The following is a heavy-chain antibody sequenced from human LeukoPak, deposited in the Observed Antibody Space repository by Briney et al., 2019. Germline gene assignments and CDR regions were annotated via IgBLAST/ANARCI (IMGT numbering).Heavy chain of an antibody. V-gene: IGHV4-34*01. CDR2: INHSGST. J-gene: IGHJ5*02. D-gene: IGHD4-17*01. CDR1: GGSFSGYY. Sequence: SETLSLTCAVYGGSFSGYYWSWIRQPPGKGLEWIGEINHSGSTNYNPSLKSRVTISVDTSKNQFSLKLSSVTAADTAVYYCARQTTGHWFDPWGQGTLVTVSS. CDR3: ARQTTGHWFDP.